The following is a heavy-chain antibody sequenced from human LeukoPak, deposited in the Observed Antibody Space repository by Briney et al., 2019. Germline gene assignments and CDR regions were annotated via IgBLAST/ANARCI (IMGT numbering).Heavy chain of an antibody. D-gene: IGHD6-13*01. CDR2: IYSTGST. V-gene: IGHV4-4*07. J-gene: IGHJ4*02. Sequence: XXQPAGXGXEWIGRIYSTGSTNYNPSLKSRVAMSVDTSKNQFSLRLRSVTAADTAVYYCARQIASAGTAGFDFWGQGARVTVSS. CDR3: ARQIASAGTAGFDF.